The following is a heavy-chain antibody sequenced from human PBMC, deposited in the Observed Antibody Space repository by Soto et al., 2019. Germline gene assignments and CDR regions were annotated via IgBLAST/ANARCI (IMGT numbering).Heavy chain of an antibody. CDR1: GFTFSSYS. V-gene: IGHV3-48*01. CDR3: ARANYYGSPGDFDY. D-gene: IGHD3-10*01. J-gene: IGHJ4*02. Sequence: ESVGGLVQPGGSMRLSCAASGFTFSSYSMNWVRQAPGKGQEWVSYISSSSSTIYYADSVKGRFTISRDNAKNSLYLQMNSLRAEDTAVYYCARANYYGSPGDFDYWGQGTLVTVSS. CDR2: ISSSSSTI.